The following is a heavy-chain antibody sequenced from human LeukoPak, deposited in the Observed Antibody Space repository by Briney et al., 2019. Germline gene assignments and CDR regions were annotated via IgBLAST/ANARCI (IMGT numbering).Heavy chain of an antibody. D-gene: IGHD6-13*01. CDR2: ITSTTTYI. J-gene: IGHJ3*02. V-gene: IGHV3-21*01. CDR1: GFAFSTYS. CDR3: AREEPGAGGFGI. Sequence: GGSLRLSCAASGFAFSTYSMNWVRQAPGKGLEWVSSITSTTTYIYYADSVRGRFTISRDNAKNSLYLQMNSLRAEDTAVYYCAREEPGAGGFGIWGQGTMVTVSS.